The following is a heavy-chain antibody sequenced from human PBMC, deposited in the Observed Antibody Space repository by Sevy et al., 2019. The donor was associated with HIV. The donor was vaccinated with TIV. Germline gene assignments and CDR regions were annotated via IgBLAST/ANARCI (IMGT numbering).Heavy chain of an antibody. D-gene: IGHD5-18*01. V-gene: IGHV4-61*01. CDR2: IYYSGST. CDR1: GGSVSSGSYY. Sequence: SETLSLTCTVSGGSVSSGSYYWSWIRQPPGKGLEWIGYIYYSGSTNYNPSLKSLVTISVDTSKNQFSLKLSSVTAADTAVYYCARVPRIQLWSYYFDYWGQGTLVTVSS. CDR3: ARVPRIQLWSYYFDY. J-gene: IGHJ4*02.